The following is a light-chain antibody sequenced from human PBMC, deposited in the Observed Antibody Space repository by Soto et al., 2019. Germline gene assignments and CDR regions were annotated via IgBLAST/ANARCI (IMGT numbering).Light chain of an antibody. J-gene: IGKJ3*01. CDR2: GVS. CDR3: QQYGTSPLT. CDR1: QSVGSTY. Sequence: EIVLTQSPGTLSLSPGERATLSCRASQSVGSTYFAWYKQKPGQAPKILIYGVSSRATGIPDRFSGSGSVTDFTLTISRLEPEDCAVYYCQQYGTSPLTFGPGSKVDI. V-gene: IGKV3-20*01.